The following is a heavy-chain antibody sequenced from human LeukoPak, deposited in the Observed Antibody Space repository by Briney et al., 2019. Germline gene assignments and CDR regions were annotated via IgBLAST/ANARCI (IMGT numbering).Heavy chain of an antibody. J-gene: IGHJ3*02. D-gene: IGHD2-21*02. Sequence: ASVKVSCKASGDTFSSYAISWVRQAPGQGLEWMGRIIPIFGIANYAQKFQGRVTITADKSTSTAYMELSSLRSEDTAVYYCARDEIVVVTATWDAFDIWGQGTMVTVSS. CDR2: IIPIFGIA. V-gene: IGHV1-69*04. CDR3: ARDEIVVVTATWDAFDI. CDR1: GDTFSSYA.